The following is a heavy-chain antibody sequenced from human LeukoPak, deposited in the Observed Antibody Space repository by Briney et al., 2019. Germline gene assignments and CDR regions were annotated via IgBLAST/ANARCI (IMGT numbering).Heavy chain of an antibody. D-gene: IGHD5-24*01. CDR3: ARARRWLQSASGFDY. J-gene: IGHJ4*02. CDR2: INHSGST. CDR1: GGSFSGYY. V-gene: IGHV4-34*01. Sequence: SETLSLTCAVYGGSFSGYYWSWIRQPPGKGLEWIGEINHSGSTNYNPSLKSRVTISVDTSKNQFSLKLSSVTAADTAVYYCARARRWLQSASGFDYWGQGTLVTVSS.